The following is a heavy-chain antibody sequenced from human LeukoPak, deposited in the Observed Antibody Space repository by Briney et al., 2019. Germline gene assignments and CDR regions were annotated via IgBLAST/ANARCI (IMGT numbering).Heavy chain of an antibody. CDR2: MNPNSGNT. CDR1: GYTFTSYD. Sequence: SVKVSCKASGYTFTSYDINWVRQATGQGLEWMGWMNPNSGNTGYAQKFQGRVTMTRNTSISTAYMELSSLRSEDTAVYYWARGGYSGYDLKDAFDIWGQGTMVTVSS. V-gene: IGHV1-8*01. D-gene: IGHD5-12*01. J-gene: IGHJ3*02. CDR3: ARGGYSGYDLKDAFDI.